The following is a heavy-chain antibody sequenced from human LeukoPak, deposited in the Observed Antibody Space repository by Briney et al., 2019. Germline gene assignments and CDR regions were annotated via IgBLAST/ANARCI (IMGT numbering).Heavy chain of an antibody. CDR1: GFSFSTYS. J-gene: IGHJ1*01. Sequence: PGGSLRLSCAASGFSFSTYSMNWVRQAPGKGLEWVSYISSSSDTLLYADSVKGRFIISRDNAKNSLFLQMNSLSVEGTAVYYCARDGWELHSPVQHWGQGTLVTVSS. D-gene: IGHD1-26*01. CDR3: ARDGWELHSPVQH. CDR2: ISSSSDTL. V-gene: IGHV3-48*04.